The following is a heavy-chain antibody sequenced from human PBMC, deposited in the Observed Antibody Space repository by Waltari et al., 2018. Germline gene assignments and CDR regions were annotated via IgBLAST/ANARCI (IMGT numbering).Heavy chain of an antibody. Sequence: QVQLQESGPGLVKPSETLSLTCTVSGGSISSYYWSWIRQPPGKGLEWIGYIYYSGSTNYNPSRKSRVTISVDTSKNQFSLKLSSVTAADTAVYYCASSITMVRGVNFQHWGQGTLVTVSS. D-gene: IGHD3-10*01. V-gene: IGHV4-59*01. CDR2: IYYSGST. CDR3: ASSITMVRGVNFQH. J-gene: IGHJ1*01. CDR1: GGSISSYY.